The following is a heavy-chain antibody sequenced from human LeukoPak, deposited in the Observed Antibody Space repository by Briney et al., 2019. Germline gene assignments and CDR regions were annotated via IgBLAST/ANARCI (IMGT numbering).Heavy chain of an antibody. D-gene: IGHD2-15*01. CDR1: GGSFSGYY. J-gene: IGHJ4*02. V-gene: IGHV3-49*04. CDR3: TRDIDADYVDY. CDR2: IRSKPYGGTT. Sequence: LSLTCAVYGGSFSGYYWSWVRQAPGKGLEWVGFIRSKPYGGTTEYAPSVKGRLTISRDDSKNIAYLQMNSLKTEDTAVYYCTRDIDADYVDYWGQGDLVTVSS.